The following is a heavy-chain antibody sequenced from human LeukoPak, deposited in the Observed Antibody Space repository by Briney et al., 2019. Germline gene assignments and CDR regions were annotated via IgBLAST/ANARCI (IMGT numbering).Heavy chain of an antibody. CDR2: ISGSGGST. CDR3: ARKYYYDSSGYYSLDP. J-gene: IGHJ5*02. D-gene: IGHD3-22*01. Sequence: GGSLRLSCAASGFTFSSYAMSWVRQAPGKGLEWVSAISGSGGSTYYADSVKGRFTISRDNSKDTLYLQMNSLRAEDTAVYYCARKYYYDSSGYYSLDPWGQGTLVTVSS. V-gene: IGHV3-23*01. CDR1: GFTFSSYA.